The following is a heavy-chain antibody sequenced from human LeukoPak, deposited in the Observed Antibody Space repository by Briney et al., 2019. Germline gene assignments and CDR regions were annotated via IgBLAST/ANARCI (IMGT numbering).Heavy chain of an antibody. Sequence: GGSLRLSCAASGFTSSSYGMYWVRQAPGKGLEWVSYISFSGSNVHYADSVKGRFTISRDNSKSTLFLQMNSLRPEDTAVYYCAKPTAGSPTAAGLDYWGQGTLVTVSS. CDR1: GFTSSSYG. CDR2: ISFSGSNV. D-gene: IGHD4-17*01. J-gene: IGHJ4*02. CDR3: AKPTAGSPTAAGLDY. V-gene: IGHV3-30*02.